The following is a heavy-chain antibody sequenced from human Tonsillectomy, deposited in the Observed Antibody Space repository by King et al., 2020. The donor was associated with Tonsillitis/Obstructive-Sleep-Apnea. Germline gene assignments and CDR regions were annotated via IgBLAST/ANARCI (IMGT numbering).Heavy chain of an antibody. D-gene: IGHD6-19*01. CDR2: IYYSGST. CDR3: AGPSSGWYFDY. J-gene: IGHJ4*02. V-gene: IGHV4-39*01. Sequence: QLQESGPGLVKPSETLSLTCTVSGGSISSSSYYWGWIRKPPRKGLEWIGSIYYSGSTYYNPSLNSRGTISVDTTKNQFSLKLSSVTAADTAVYCCAGPSSGWYFDYWGQGTLVTDSS. CDR1: GGSISSSSYY.